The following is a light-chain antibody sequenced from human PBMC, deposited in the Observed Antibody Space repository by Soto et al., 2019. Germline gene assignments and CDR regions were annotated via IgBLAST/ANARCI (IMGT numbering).Light chain of an antibody. Sequence: EIVMTQSPATLSVSPGERATLSCRASQSVSSKLGWYQQKPGQAPRLLIYGASIRATGISARFSGSGSGTEFTLTISSLQSEDFAVYYCQQYNNWPRTFGPGTKVDIK. CDR3: QQYNNWPRT. CDR1: QSVSSK. V-gene: IGKV3-15*01. J-gene: IGKJ3*01. CDR2: GAS.